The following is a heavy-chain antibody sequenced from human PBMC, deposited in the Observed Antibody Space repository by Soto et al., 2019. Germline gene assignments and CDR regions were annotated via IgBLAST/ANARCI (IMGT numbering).Heavy chain of an antibody. D-gene: IGHD5-12*01. CDR3: VREYRRAELDH. Sequence: GGSLRLSCAAYGLTVTTYWMHWVRQAPGQGLAWVARINTDVTSATYADSVKGRFTITIDNAKNMVFLQMESLGADDTDVYYCVREYRRAELDHWGLGTLVTVSS. J-gene: IGHJ4*02. V-gene: IGHV3-74*01. CDR2: INTDVTSA. CDR1: GLTVTTYW.